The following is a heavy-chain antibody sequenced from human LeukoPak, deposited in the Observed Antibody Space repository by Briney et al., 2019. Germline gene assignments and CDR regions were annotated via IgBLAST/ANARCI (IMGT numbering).Heavy chain of an antibody. J-gene: IGHJ3*02. CDR1: GFTFNRYA. Sequence: PGGSLRLSCAASGFTFNRYAMHWVRQAPGKGLEWVASLSYDGYNKQYADSVKGRFTISRDISENTLYLQMNSLRADDTALYYCARDVTTFLLPNAYAFDIWGRGTMVTVSP. CDR3: ARDVTTFLLPNAYAFDI. D-gene: IGHD2/OR15-2a*01. CDR2: LSYDGYNK. V-gene: IGHV3-30*14.